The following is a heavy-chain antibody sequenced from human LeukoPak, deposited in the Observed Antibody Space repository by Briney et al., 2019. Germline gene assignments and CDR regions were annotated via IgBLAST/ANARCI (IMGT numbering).Heavy chain of an antibody. D-gene: IGHD3-10*01. CDR3: ARVGYGSGSYGDTYYFDY. J-gene: IGHJ4*02. CDR2: IYYSGST. V-gene: IGHV4-30-4*01. Sequence: PSETLSLTCTVSGGSISSGDYYWSWIRQPPGKGLEWIGYIYYSGSTYYNPSLKSRVTISVDTSKNQFSLKLSSVTAADTAVYYCARVGYGSGSYGDTYYFDYWGQGTLVTVSS. CDR1: GGSISSGDYY.